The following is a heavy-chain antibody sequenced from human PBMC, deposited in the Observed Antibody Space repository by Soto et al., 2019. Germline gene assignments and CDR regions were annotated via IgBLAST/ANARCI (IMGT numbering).Heavy chain of an antibody. V-gene: IGHV3-48*03. J-gene: IGHJ4*02. Sequence: GRSLRLSXAASGFTFCRFELNWVSQAPGKGLEWISYSSSSGSSAYYVSSVEGRFTISRDNANNSVYLQMDSLRAEDTPLYYCTRAAWFPYLSFYWGQGALVTVSS. CDR2: SSSSGSSA. CDR3: TRAAWFPYLSFY. CDR1: GFTFCRFE. D-gene: IGHD3-10*01.